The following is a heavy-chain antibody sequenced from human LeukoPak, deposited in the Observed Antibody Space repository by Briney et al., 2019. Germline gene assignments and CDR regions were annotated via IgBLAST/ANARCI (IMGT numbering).Heavy chain of an antibody. Sequence: GGSLRLSCAASGFTFSSYGVSWVRQAPGKGLEWVSSISGSGAVTNYADSVKGRFTISRDNSKNTLYLQMNSLRAEDTAVYYCAKDGGSLGEVRDWGQGTLVTVSS. D-gene: IGHD3-16*01. CDR1: GFTFSSYG. V-gene: IGHV3-23*01. J-gene: IGHJ4*02. CDR3: AKDGGSLGEVRD. CDR2: ISGSGAVT.